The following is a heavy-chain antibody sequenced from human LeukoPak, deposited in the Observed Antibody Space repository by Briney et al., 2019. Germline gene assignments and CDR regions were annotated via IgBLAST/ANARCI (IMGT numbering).Heavy chain of an antibody. V-gene: IGHV4-34*01. CDR2: ITPSGST. J-gene: IGHJ4*02. Sequence: PSETLSLTCAVYGASFSGYYWNGIRQPPGKGLEWIGEITPSGSTNYNPSLKSRVTISGDTSNNHFSLKLNSVTAADTAVYHCARSGVWGQGTLVTVSS. CDR1: GASFSGYY. D-gene: IGHD6-25*01. CDR3: ARSGV.